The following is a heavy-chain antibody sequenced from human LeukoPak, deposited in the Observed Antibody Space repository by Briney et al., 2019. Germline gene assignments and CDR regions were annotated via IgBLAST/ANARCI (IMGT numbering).Heavy chain of an antibody. CDR3: ARDTITGIAVAGSFDY. CDR2: ISAYNGNT. J-gene: IGHJ4*02. V-gene: IGHV1-18*01. CDR1: GYTFTSYG. D-gene: IGHD6-19*01. Sequence: GASVKVSCKASGYTFTSYGISWVRQAPGQGLEWMGWISAYNGNTNYAQKLQGRVTMTTDTSTSTAYMELRSLRSDDTAVYYCARDTITGIAVAGSFDYWGQGTLVTVSS.